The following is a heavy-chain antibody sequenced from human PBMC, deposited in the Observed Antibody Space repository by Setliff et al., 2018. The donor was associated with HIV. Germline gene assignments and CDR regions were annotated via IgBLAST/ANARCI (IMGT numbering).Heavy chain of an antibody. CDR2: ISAHNGHT. D-gene: IGHD2-2*01. J-gene: IGHJ3*02. CDR1: GYSFTSYV. Sequence: ASVQVSCKASGYSFTSYVFTWVRQAPGQGLEWMGWISAHNGHTDYAQKFQDRVTMSTDTSTTTAFMELRSLISDDTAVYYCARGVPADAYAFDIWGQGTLVTVSS. V-gene: IGHV1-18*01. CDR3: ARGVPADAYAFDI.